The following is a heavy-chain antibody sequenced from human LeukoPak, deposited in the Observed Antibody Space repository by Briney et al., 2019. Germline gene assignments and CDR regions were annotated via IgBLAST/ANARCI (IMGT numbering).Heavy chain of an antibody. CDR3: AREGEKLVATIPKESMGSYYMDV. D-gene: IGHD5-12*01. CDR1: GYTFTIYA. V-gene: IGHV7-4-1*02. J-gene: IGHJ6*03. CDR2: INTNTGNP. Sequence: GASVKVSCKASGYTFTIYAMNWVRQAPGQGLEWMGWINTNTGNPKYAQGFPGRFVFSLDTSVSTAYLQISSLKAEDTAVYYCAREGEKLVATIPKESMGSYYMDVWGKGTTVTVSS.